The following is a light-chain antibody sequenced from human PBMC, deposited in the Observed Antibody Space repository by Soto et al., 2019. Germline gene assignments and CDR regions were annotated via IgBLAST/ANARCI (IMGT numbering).Light chain of an antibody. CDR2: LAS. J-gene: IGKJ2*01. CDR1: QSIFYSSNNKNY. V-gene: IGKV4-1*01. Sequence: DIVMTQSPDSLAVSLGERATINCKSSQSIFYSSNNKNYLAGYQQKPGHTPKLLFYLASTRESGVPDRFSGSGSGTDFTLTISSLQAEDVAVYYCQQYYETTPYTFGQGTKLEIK. CDR3: QQYYETTPYT.